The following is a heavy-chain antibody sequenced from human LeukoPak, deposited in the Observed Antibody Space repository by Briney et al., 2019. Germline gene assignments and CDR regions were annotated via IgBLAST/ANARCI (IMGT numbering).Heavy chain of an antibody. D-gene: IGHD2-15*01. Sequence: SETLSLPCAVYGGSFSGYYWSWIRQPPGKGLEWIGEINHSGSTNYNPSLKSRVTISVDTSKNQFSLKLSSVTAADTAVYYCARGAAYCPDYWGQGTLVTVSS. CDR2: INHSGST. J-gene: IGHJ4*02. CDR1: GGSFSGYY. CDR3: ARGAAYCPDY. V-gene: IGHV4-34*01.